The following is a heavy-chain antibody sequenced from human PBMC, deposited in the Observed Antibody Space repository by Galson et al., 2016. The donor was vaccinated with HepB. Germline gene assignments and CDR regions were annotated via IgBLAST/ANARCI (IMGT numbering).Heavy chain of an antibody. CDR3: ATLMDYYDSSGYYYGFDC. Sequence: SVKVSCRASGGTFSSYPISWVRQAPGQGLEWMGGIIPIFGTANYAQKFQGRVTITADESTSTGYMELSSLRSEDTAVFYCATLMDYYDSSGYYYGFDCWGQGTLVTVSS. CDR1: GGTFSSYP. V-gene: IGHV1-69*13. D-gene: IGHD3-22*01. CDR2: IIPIFGTA. J-gene: IGHJ4*02.